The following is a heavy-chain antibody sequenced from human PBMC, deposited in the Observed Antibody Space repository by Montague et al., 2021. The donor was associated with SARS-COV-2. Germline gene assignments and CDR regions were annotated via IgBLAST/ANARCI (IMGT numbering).Heavy chain of an antibody. D-gene: IGHD3-3*01. CDR3: ARDRDTITRGDAFDI. J-gene: IGHJ3*02. CDR1: GFTFSSYA. Sequence: SLRLSCAASGFTFSSYAMHWVRQAPGKGLEWVAVISYDGSNKYYADSVKGRFTISRDNSKNTLDLQMDSLRPDDTAVYYCARDRDTITRGDAFDIWGQGTMVTVSS. CDR2: ISYDGSNK. V-gene: IGHV3-30-3*01.